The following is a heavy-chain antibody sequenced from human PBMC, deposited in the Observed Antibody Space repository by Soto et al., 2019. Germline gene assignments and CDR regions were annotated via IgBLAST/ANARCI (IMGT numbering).Heavy chain of an antibody. CDR3: AKEPVGPDWYFDL. J-gene: IGHJ2*01. V-gene: IGHV3-23*01. Sequence: DVQLLESGGGLVQPGGSLRLSCAASGFTFRSYAMSWVRQAPGKGLEWVSGISGSGISTHYADSVKGRFTVSRDNSMNTLYLQMNSLRAEDTAVYNCAKEPVGPDWYFDLWGRGTLVTGSS. CDR1: GFTFRSYA. CDR2: ISGSGIST.